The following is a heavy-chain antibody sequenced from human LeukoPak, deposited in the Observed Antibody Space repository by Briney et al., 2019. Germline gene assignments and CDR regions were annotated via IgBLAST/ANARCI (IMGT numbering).Heavy chain of an antibody. J-gene: IGHJ4*02. Sequence: ASVKVSCKASGYTFTSYGISWVRQAPGQGLEWMGWISAYNGNTNYAQKLQGRVTMTTDTSTSTAYMELRSLRSDDTAVCYCARWAYAPKSYYFDYWGQGTLVTVSS. D-gene: IGHD2-2*01. CDR2: ISAYNGNT. CDR1: GYTFTSYG. CDR3: ARWAYAPKSYYFDY. V-gene: IGHV1-18*01.